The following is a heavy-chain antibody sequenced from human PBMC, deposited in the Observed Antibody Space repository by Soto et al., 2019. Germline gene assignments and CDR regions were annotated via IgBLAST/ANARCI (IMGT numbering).Heavy chain of an antibody. CDR1: RFTFNNYA. D-gene: IGHD3-10*01. CDR3: AKGRGGSGSLTPRVDF. V-gene: IGHV3-23*01. Sequence: EVQLLESGGGLVQPGGSLRLSCAASRFTFNNYAMTWVRQAPGKGLEWVSAISGGGDTTSYADSVEGRFTVSRDGSKTTLYLQMGSLRAEDTALYYCAKGRGGSGSLTPRVDFWGQGTLVTVSS. CDR2: ISGGGDTT. J-gene: IGHJ4*02.